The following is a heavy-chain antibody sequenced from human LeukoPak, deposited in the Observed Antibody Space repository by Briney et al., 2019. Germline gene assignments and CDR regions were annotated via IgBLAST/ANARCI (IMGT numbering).Heavy chain of an antibody. Sequence: PSETLSLTCTVSGGSISSSSYYWGWIRQPPGKGLEWIGSIYYSGSTYYNPSLKSRVTISVDTSKNQFSLKLSSVTAADTAVYYCARDTAVGSSGWYFDLWGRGTLVTVSS. CDR2: IYYSGST. D-gene: IGHD6-19*01. CDR1: GGSISSSSYY. J-gene: IGHJ2*01. CDR3: ARDTAVGSSGWYFDL. V-gene: IGHV4-39*07.